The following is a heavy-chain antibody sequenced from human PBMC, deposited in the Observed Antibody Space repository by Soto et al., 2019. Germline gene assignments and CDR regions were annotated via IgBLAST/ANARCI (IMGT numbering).Heavy chain of an antibody. V-gene: IGHV1-2*02. CDR3: ARGGGVGVAGSAAFDM. D-gene: IGHD3-3*01. J-gene: IGHJ3*02. Sequence: QLHLVQSGAVVKKPGASVTVSCSASGYPVTAYYMHWVRQAPGRGLEWVGGINPATGAAKYTQTFQGRVTRTRDTPKSTVFMELGGLTSEDTAGFYCARGGGVGVAGSAAFDMWGQGTLVTVSS. CDR1: GYPVTAYY. CDR2: INPATGAA.